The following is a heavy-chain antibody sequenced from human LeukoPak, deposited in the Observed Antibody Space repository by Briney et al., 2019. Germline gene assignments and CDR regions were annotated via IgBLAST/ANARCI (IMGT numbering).Heavy chain of an antibody. V-gene: IGHV4-4*07. D-gene: IGHD1-26*01. CDR3: ARSWSASYLIANVYYFDY. CDR1: GGSISSYY. J-gene: IGHJ4*02. Sequence: PSETLSLSCTVSGGSISSYYWSWIRQPAGKGLEWIGRTYTSGSTNYNPSLKSRVTMSVDTSKKQFSLKLSSVTAADTAVYYCARSWSASYLIANVYYFDYWGQGTLVTVSS. CDR2: TYTSGST.